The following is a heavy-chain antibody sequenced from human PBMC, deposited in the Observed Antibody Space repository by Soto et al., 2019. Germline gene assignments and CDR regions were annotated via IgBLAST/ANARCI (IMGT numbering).Heavy chain of an antibody. V-gene: IGHV3-74*01. CDR3: ARAEVRNDAFDI. CDR1: GFTFSSYW. J-gene: IGHJ3*02. D-gene: IGHD1-1*01. Sequence: EVQLVESGGGLVQPGGSLRLSCAASGFTFSSYWMHWVRQAPGKGLVWVSRINSDGSSTSYADSVKGRFTISRDNAKNTLYLHMNSLRAEDTAVYYWARAEVRNDAFDIWGQGTMVTVSS. CDR2: INSDGSST.